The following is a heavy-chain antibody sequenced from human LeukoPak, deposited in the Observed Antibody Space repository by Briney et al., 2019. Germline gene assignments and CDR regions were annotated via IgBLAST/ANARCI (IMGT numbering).Heavy chain of an antibody. CDR3: ARDGYAAMPPFLYFDL. V-gene: IGHV4-34*01. D-gene: IGHD2-2*01. CDR1: GGSFSGYY. CDR2: INHSGST. J-gene: IGHJ2*01. Sequence: SETLSLTCAVYGGSFSGYYWSWIRQPPGTGLEWIGEINHSGSTNYNPSLPSRVTISVDTSKNQFSLQLSSVTTADTAVYYCARDGYAAMPPFLYFDLWGRGTLVTVSS.